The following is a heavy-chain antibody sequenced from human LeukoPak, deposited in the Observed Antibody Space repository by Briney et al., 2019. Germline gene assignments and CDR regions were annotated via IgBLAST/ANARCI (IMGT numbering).Heavy chain of an antibody. CDR2: INHSGGT. V-gene: IGHV4-34*01. CDR1: GGSFSGYY. D-gene: IGHD5-12*01. J-gene: IGHJ6*02. Sequence: SETLSLTCAVYGGSFSGYYWSWVRQPPGKGLEWIGGINHSGGTTYNPSLKSRVTISVDTSKNHFSLKLSSVTAADTAVYYCARHYSGYARLYYYYGMDVWGQGTTVTVSS. CDR3: ARHYSGYARLYYYYGMDV.